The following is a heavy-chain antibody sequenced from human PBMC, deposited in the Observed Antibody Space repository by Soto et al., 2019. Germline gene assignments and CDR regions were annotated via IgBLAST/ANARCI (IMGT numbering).Heavy chain of an antibody. Sequence: SETLSLTCAVYCGSFSGHSWTWIRQSPGKGLEWIGDINHSGRVNYSPSLKSRVTISLDTSKNQFSLTLSAVTAADTAMYHCSTRAYDTNGYYQFDPWGQGTLVTVSS. D-gene: IGHD3-22*01. CDR3: STRAYDTNGYYQFDP. J-gene: IGHJ5*01. CDR1: CGSFSGHS. V-gene: IGHV4-34*01. CDR2: INHSGRV.